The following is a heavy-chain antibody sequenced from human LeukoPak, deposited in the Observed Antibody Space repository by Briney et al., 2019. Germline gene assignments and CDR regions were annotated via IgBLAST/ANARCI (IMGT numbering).Heavy chain of an antibody. D-gene: IGHD3-10*01. V-gene: IGHV3-23*01. CDR3: AKRGVVIRVILVGFHKEAYYFDS. Sequence: GGSLRLSCAVSGITLSNYGMSWVRQAPGEGLEWVAGLSGSGGGTNYADTVKGRFTISRDKAKNTLYLKMNSLRAEDTAVYFCAKRGVVIRVILVGFHKEAYYFDSWGQGALVTVSS. CDR2: LSGSGGGT. CDR1: GITLSNYG. J-gene: IGHJ4*02.